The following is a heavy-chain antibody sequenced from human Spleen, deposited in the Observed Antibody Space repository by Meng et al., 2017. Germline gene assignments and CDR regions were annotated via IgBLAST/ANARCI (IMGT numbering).Heavy chain of an antibody. J-gene: IGHJ4*02. CDR2: ISTASEYI. V-gene: IGHV3-21*01. CDR1: GFTFSAYD. Sequence: EVQLGESGGGLVEPVGSLRLSCVASGFTFSAYDMNWVRQAPGKGLEWVSSISTASEYIYYTDSVKGRFTVSRDNAKSSLYLQMNSLRAEDTAVYYCARETQGYISVAGSDYWGQGTLVTVSS. CDR3: ARETQGYISVAGSDY. D-gene: IGHD6-19*01.